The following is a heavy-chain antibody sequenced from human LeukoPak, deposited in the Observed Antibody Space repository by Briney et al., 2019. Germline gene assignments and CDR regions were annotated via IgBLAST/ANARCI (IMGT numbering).Heavy chain of an antibody. V-gene: IGHV3-7*01. CDR3: ARGSSAGASLRHDY. D-gene: IGHD1-26*01. J-gene: IGHJ4*02. CDR1: GFTFSSYW. CDR2: IKQDGSEE. Sequence: GGSLRLPCSASGFTFSSYWMSWGRPAPGKGLEWVANIKQDGSEENFVDSVKGRFTISRDNAKKSLYLQMNSLRAEDTAVYYCARGSSAGASLRHDYWGQGTLVTVSS.